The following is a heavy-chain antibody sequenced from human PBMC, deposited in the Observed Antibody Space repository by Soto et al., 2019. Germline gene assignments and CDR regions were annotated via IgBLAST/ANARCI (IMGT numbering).Heavy chain of an antibody. D-gene: IGHD1-26*01. V-gene: IGHV3-72*01. Sequence: EVQLVESGGGLVQPGGSLRLSCAASGFTFSAHYMDWVRQAPGKGLEWVGRIKNKANSYTTEYAASVEGRFTISREDSQNSLYLQMNSLKTEDTAVYNWARVSLVGPSGGRYFDYWGQGSQVAVSS. CDR1: GFTFSAHY. CDR3: ARVSLVGPSGGRYFDY. CDR2: IKNKANSYTT. J-gene: IGHJ4*02.